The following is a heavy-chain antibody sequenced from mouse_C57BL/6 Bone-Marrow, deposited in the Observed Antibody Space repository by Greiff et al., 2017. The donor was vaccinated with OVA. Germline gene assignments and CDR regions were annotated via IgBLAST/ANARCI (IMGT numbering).Heavy chain of an antibody. V-gene: IGHV1-18*01. Sequence: EVQLQQSGPELVKPGASVKIPCKASGYTFTDYNMDWVKQSHGKSLEWIGDINPNNGGTIYNQKFKGKATLTVDKSSNPAYMELRSLTSEVTAVFYGAREITTVVANGYVEVWGTGTTVTVSS. CDR1: GYTFTDYN. CDR3: AREITTVVANGYVEV. D-gene: IGHD1-1*01. J-gene: IGHJ1*03. CDR2: INPNNGGT.